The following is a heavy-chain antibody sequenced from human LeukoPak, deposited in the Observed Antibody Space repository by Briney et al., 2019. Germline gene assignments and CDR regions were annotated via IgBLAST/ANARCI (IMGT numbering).Heavy chain of an antibody. CDR3: ARDYQYGYSTNWYHLAQIDY. CDR2: ISFSSTYI. CDR1: GFTFSSYN. J-gene: IGHJ4*02. Sequence: GGSLRLSCAASGFTFSSYNMNWVRQAPGKGLEWVSSISFSSTYIYYADSVKGRFTVSRDNAKNSLYLQMNSLRAEDTAIYYCARDYQYGYSTNWYHLAQIDYWGQGTLVTVSS. V-gene: IGHV3-21*01. D-gene: IGHD2/OR15-2a*01.